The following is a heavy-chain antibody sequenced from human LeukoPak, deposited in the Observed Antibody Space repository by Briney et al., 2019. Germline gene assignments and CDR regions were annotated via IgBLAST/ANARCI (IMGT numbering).Heavy chain of an antibody. CDR2: IVVGSGNT. V-gene: IGHV1-58*01. CDR3: AADPWCGGDCYQFDY. CDR1: GFTFTSSA. D-gene: IGHD2-21*02. Sequence: TSVKISFKASGFTFTSSAVQWVRQARGQRLEWIGWIVVGSGNTNYAQKFQERVTITRDMSTSTAYMELSSLRSEDTAVYYCAADPWCGGDCYQFDYWGQGTLVTVSS. J-gene: IGHJ4*02.